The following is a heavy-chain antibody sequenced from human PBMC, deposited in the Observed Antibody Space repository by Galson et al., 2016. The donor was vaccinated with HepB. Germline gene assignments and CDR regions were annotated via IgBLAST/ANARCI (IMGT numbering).Heavy chain of an antibody. J-gene: IGHJ6*02. D-gene: IGHD2-2*01. CDR2: ISYDGGKE. CDR1: GFIFSSYA. CDR3: ARVRGGQLPAFDGMDV. V-gene: IGHV3-30-3*01. Sequence: SLRLPCAASGFIFSSYAMHWVRQAPGKGLEWVALISYDGGKEYYSDSVQGRFTISRDDSKNTLYLQMNSLRIEDTAMYYCARVRGGQLPAFDGMDVWGQGTTVTVSS.